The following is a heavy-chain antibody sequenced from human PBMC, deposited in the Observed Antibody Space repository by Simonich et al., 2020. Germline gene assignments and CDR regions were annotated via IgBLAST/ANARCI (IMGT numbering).Heavy chain of an antibody. CDR2: FYYSGST. CDR1: GGSISSSSYY. Sequence: QLQLQESGPGLVKPSATLSLTCTVSGGSISSSSYYWGGIRQPPGKGLEWIGRFYYSGSTYYNPSLKRRVTISVDTSKNQFSLKLSSVTAADTAVYYCARHAGFAFDIWGQGTMVTVSS. CDR3: ARHAGFAFDI. V-gene: IGHV4-39*01. D-gene: IGHD6-13*01. J-gene: IGHJ3*02.